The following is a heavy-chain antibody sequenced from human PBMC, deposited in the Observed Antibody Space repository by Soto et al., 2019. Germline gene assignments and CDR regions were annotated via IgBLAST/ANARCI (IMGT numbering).Heavy chain of an antibody. J-gene: IGHJ4*02. V-gene: IGHV4-4*02. CDR3: ARGPPIVGNTRPLES. CDR1: GGSITNSNW. Sequence: SETLSLTCTVSGGSITNSNWWSWVRLPPAKGLEWIGDIYHAGSTKYNPSLERRVTMSVDTSNNQFGLTLTSVTAADTAVYFCARGPPIVGNTRPLESWGQGTLVTVSS. D-gene: IGHD1-26*01. CDR2: IYHAGST.